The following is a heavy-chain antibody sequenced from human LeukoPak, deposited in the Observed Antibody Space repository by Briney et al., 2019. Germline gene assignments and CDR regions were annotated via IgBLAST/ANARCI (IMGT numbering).Heavy chain of an antibody. CDR2: ISSSSSYI. CDR1: GFTFSSYA. J-gene: IGHJ4*02. D-gene: IGHD3-3*01. Sequence: RSGGSLRLSCAASGFTFSSYAMNWVRQAPGKGLEWVSSISSSSSYIYYADSVKGRFTISRDNAKNSLYLQMNSLRAEDTAVYYCLGNYDFWSGYIVGYWGQGTLVTVSS. CDR3: LGNYDFWSGYIVGY. V-gene: IGHV3-21*01.